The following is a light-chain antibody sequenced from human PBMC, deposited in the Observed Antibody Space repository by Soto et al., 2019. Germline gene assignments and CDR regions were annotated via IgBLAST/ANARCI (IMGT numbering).Light chain of an antibody. Sequence: EIVLTQSPATLSLSPGERATLSCRASESVNIYLAWYQQKPGQAPRLLMYDVSVRATGIPASFSGSGSGTDFTLTISSLEPEDFAVYYCQQRTNWAWTFGQGTKVDIK. CDR2: DVS. CDR1: ESVNIY. CDR3: QQRTNWAWT. V-gene: IGKV3-11*01. J-gene: IGKJ1*01.